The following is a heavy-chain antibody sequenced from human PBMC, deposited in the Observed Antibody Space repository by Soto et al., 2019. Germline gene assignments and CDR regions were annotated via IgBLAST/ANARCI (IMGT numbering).Heavy chain of an antibody. CDR3: AREYCSSTSCLNWFDP. CDR2: ISSSSSSI. Sequence: GGSLRLSCAASGFTFSSYSMNWVRQAPGKGLEWVSYISSSSSSIYYADSVKGRFTISRDNAKNSLYLQMNSLRAEDTAVYYCAREYCSSTSCLNWFDPWGQGTLVTVSS. J-gene: IGHJ5*02. D-gene: IGHD2-2*01. V-gene: IGHV3-48*01. CDR1: GFTFSSYS.